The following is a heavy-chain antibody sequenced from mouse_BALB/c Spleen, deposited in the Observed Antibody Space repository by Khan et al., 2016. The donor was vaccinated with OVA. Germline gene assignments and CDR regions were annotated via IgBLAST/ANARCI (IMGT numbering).Heavy chain of an antibody. J-gene: IGHJ3*01. CDR3: ARHGVAWFAY. CDR1: GFAFSSYD. V-gene: IGHV5-12-1*01. CDR2: ISSGGGST. Sequence: EVELVESGGGLVKPGGSLKLSCAASGFAFSSYDMSWVRQTPEKRLEWVAYISSGGGSTYYPDTVKGRFTISRDNAKNILYLQMSSLKSEDTAMXYCARHGVAWFAYWGQGTLVTVSA.